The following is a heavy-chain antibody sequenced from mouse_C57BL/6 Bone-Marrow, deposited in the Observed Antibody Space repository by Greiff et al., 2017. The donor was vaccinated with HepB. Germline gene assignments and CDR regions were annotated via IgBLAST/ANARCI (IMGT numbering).Heavy chain of an antibody. D-gene: IGHD1-1*01. CDR1: GYTFTSYG. CDR2: IYPRSGNT. Sequence: LEESGAELARPGASVKLSCKASGYTFTSYGISWVKQRTGQGLEWIGEIYPRSGNTYYNEKFKGKATLTADKSSSTAYMELRSLTSEDSAVYFCARGRSTVDYWGQGTTLTVSS. CDR3: ARGRSTVDY. J-gene: IGHJ2*01. V-gene: IGHV1-81*01.